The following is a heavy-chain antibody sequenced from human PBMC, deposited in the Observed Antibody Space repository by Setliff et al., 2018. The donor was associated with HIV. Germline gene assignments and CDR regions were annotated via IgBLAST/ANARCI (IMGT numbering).Heavy chain of an antibody. CDR2: INPSGSST. CDR1: GYTFTSYY. Sequence: ASVKVSCKASGYTFTSYYMHWVRQAPGQGLEWMGVINPSGSSTSYAQKFQGRVTMTRDTSTSTVYMELSSLRSEDTAVYYCARSFYCSSTSCIYYYYGMDVWGQGTTVTVSS. D-gene: IGHD2-2*01. V-gene: IGHV1-46*01. CDR3: ARSFYCSSTSCIYYYYGMDV. J-gene: IGHJ6*02.